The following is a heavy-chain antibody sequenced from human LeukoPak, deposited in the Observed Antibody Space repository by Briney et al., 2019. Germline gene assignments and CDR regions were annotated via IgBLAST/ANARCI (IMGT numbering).Heavy chain of an antibody. D-gene: IGHD4-17*01. CDR3: ARGLTTVTTVFDY. CDR2: IYYSGST. Sequence: PSQTLSLTCTVSGGSISSGGYYWSWIRQHPGKGLEWIGYIYYSGSTYYNPSLKSRVTISVDTSKNQFPLKLSSVTAADTAVYYCARGLTTVTTVFDYWGQGTLVTVSS. V-gene: IGHV4-31*03. CDR1: GGSISSGGYY. J-gene: IGHJ4*02.